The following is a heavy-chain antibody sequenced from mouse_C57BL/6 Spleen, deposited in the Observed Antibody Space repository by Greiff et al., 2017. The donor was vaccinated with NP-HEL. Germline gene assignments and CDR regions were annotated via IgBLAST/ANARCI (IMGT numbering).Heavy chain of an antibody. V-gene: IGHV1-55*01. Sequence: VQLQQPGAELVKPGASVKMSCKASGYTFTSYWITWVKQRPGQGLEWIGDIYPGSGSTNYNEKFKSKATLTVDTSSSTAYMQLSSLTSEDSAVYYCARYDGYYPAWFAYWGQGTLVTVSA. CDR1: GYTFTSYW. CDR2: IYPGSGST. D-gene: IGHD2-3*01. J-gene: IGHJ3*01. CDR3: ARYDGYYPAWFAY.